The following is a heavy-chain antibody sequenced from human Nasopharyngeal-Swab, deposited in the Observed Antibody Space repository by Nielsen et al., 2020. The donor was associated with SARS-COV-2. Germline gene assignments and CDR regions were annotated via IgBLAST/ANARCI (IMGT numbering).Heavy chain of an antibody. Sequence: ASVKVSCKASGYTFTSYDINWVRQATGQGLEWMGWMNPNSGNTGYAQKFQGRVTMTRNTSISTAYMELSSLRSEDTAVYYCARGRKGGGIVVVIPYYYYYMDVWGKGTTVPSP. CDR2: MNPNSGNT. V-gene: IGHV1-8*01. CDR3: ARGRKGGGIVVVIPYYYYYMDV. D-gene: IGHD3-22*01. J-gene: IGHJ6*03. CDR1: GYTFTSYD.